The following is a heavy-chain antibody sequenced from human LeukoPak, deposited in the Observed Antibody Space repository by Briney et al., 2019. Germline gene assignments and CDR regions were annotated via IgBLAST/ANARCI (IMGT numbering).Heavy chain of an antibody. Sequence: PSETPSLTCAVYGGSFSGYYWSWIRQPPGKGLEWIGEINHSGSTNYNPSLKSRVTISVDTSKNQFSLKLSSVTAADTAVYYCARVAKIRFLPTPGAFDIWGQGTMVTVSS. D-gene: IGHD3-3*01. CDR1: GGSFSGYY. J-gene: IGHJ3*02. V-gene: IGHV4-34*01. CDR2: INHSGST. CDR3: ARVAKIRFLPTPGAFDI.